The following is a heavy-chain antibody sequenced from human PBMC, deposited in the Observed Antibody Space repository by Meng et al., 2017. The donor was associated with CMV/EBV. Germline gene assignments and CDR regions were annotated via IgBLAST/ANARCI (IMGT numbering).Heavy chain of an antibody. Sequence: SETLSLTCTVSGGSISSYYWSWVRQPPGKGLEWIGYIYYSGSTNYNPSLKSRVTISVDTSKNQFSLKLSSVTAADTAVYYCARVYRNWFDPWGQGTLVTVSS. CDR1: GGSISSYY. D-gene: IGHD3-16*02. V-gene: IGHV4-59*01. CDR3: ARVYRNWFDP. CDR2: IYYSGST. J-gene: IGHJ5*02.